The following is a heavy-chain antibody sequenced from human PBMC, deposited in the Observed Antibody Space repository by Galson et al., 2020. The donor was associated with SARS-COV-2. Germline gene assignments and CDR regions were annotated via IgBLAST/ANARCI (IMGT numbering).Heavy chain of an antibody. J-gene: IGHJ5*02. CDR1: GYTFTSYG. CDR2: ISAYNGNT. Sequence: APVKVSCKASGYTFTSYGISWVRQAPGQGLEWMGWISAYNGNTNYAQKLQGRVTMTTDTSTSTAYMELRSLRSDDTAVYYCERHNWNDVDWFDPWGKGTLVTVSS. CDR3: ERHNWNDVDWFDP. D-gene: IGHD1-20*01. V-gene: IGHV1-18*04.